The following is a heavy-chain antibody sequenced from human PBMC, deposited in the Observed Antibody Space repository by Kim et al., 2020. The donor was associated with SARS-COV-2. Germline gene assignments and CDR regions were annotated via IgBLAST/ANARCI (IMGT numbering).Heavy chain of an antibody. CDR1: GAAIDDYY. CDR2: IHHNGNS. V-gene: IGHV4-59*01. Sequence: ETLSLTCAVSGAAIDDYYWSWIRQAPGKGLEWIGYIHHNGNSNSNPSLESRVTISLDTSRNQFSLKLTYVTAADSAVYFCARKRADSSGFIDSWGQGT. J-gene: IGHJ4*02. D-gene: IGHD3-22*01. CDR3: ARKRADSSGFIDS.